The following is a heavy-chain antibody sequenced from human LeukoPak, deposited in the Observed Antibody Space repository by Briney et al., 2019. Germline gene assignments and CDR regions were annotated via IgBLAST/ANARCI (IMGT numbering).Heavy chain of an antibody. D-gene: IGHD5-12*01. Sequence: PGTSLRLSCAASGFSFSNYVMHWVRQAPGRGLEWVTLISYDGGNKYYADSVKGRFTISRDNSKNTLYLQMNSLRAEDTAVYYCARDMEGNSGWPHDYWGQGTLVTVSS. CDR2: ISYDGGNK. CDR3: ARDMEGNSGWPHDY. CDR1: GFSFSNYV. V-gene: IGHV3-30-3*01. J-gene: IGHJ4*02.